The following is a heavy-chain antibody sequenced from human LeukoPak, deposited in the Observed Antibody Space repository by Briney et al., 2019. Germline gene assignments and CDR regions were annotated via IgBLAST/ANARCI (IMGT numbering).Heavy chain of an antibody. J-gene: IGHJ4*02. CDR3: ASASSRCYFDY. D-gene: IGHD6-13*01. Sequence: ASVKVSCKASGYTFTSYDINWVRQATGQGLEWMGIINPSGGSTSYAQKFQGRVTMTRDMSTSTVYMELSSLRSEDTAVYYCASASSRCYFDYWGQGTLVTVSS. CDR2: INPSGGST. CDR1: GYTFTSYD. V-gene: IGHV1-46*01.